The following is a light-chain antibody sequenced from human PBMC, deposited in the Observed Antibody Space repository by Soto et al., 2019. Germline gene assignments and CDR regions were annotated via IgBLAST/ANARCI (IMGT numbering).Light chain of an antibody. Sequence: EIVLTQSPGAVSLSPGERATLSCWASESVSDFLAWYQQKPGLAPRLLIHGATKRTSGTPDRFSGSGSGTAFTLAIRRLDPEDFGIYYCQQYVTSPAITFGQGTRLEIK. J-gene: IGKJ5*01. CDR1: ESVSDF. CDR2: GAT. CDR3: QQYVTSPAIT. V-gene: IGKV3-20*01.